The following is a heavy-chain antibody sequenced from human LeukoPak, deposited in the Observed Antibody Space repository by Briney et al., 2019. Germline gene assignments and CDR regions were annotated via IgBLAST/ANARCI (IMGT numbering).Heavy chain of an antibody. CDR2: INHSGST. CDR1: GGSFSGYY. J-gene: IGHJ4*02. CDR3: ARGYAEGYFDY. V-gene: IGHV4-34*01. Sequence: SETLSLTCAVYGGSFSGYYWSWIRQPPGKGLEWIGEINHSGSTNYNPSLKSRVTISVDTSKNQFSLKLSSVTAADTAVCYCARGYAEGYFDYWGQGTLVTVSS.